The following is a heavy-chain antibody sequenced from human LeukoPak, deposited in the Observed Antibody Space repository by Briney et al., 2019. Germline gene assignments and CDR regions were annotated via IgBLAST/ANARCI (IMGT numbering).Heavy chain of an antibody. CDR3: ARVSYGGNSYYYYYMDV. J-gene: IGHJ6*03. CDR1: GFSFSSNW. V-gene: IGHV3-7*01. Sequence: GGSLRLSCAASGFSFSSNWMSWVRQAPGKGLEWVANIKQDRSEKYYVDSVKGRFTISRDNAKNSLYLQMNSLRAEDTAVYYCARVSYGGNSYYYYYMDVWGKGTTVTVSS. D-gene: IGHD4-23*01. CDR2: IKQDRSEK.